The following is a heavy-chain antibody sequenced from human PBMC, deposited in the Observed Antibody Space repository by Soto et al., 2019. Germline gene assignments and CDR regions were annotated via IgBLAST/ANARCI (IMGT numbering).Heavy chain of an antibody. Sequence: QMQLVQSGPEVKKPGTSVKVSCKASGFTFTSSAVQWVRQARGQRLEWIGWIVVDSGNKKSTQKCQDRITITRDMTKSSAYMELRSLSSEDTEVYSWAEDPVYDYVWGNFYGMDVWGQGTTVTVSS. CDR3: AEDPVYDYVWGNFYGMDV. CDR1: GFTFTSSA. D-gene: IGHD3-16*01. J-gene: IGHJ6*02. V-gene: IGHV1-58*01. CDR2: IVVDSGNK.